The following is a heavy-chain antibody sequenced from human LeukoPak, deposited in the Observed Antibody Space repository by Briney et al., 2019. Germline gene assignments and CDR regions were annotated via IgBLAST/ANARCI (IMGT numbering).Heavy chain of an antibody. D-gene: IGHD3-3*01. CDR1: GDSINNNNYY. Sequence: PSDTLSLTCTVSGDSINNNNYYWGWIRQPPGKGLEWIGNIYYNGRTYYSPSLKSRGTISVDTSNNQFSLKLSSVTAADTAVYYCARIADRTIFGEIMHGFDIWGQGTPVTVSS. V-gene: IGHV4-39*01. CDR3: ARIADRTIFGEIMHGFDI. CDR2: IYYNGRT. J-gene: IGHJ3*02.